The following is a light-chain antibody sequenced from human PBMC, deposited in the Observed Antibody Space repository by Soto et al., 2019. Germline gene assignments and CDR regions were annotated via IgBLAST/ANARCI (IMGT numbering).Light chain of an antibody. CDR1: QGISSTS. J-gene: IGKJ1*01. CDR2: GGS. Sequence: EIVLTQSPGTLSLSPGERATLSCRASQGISSTSLAWYQQKPGQAPRLLIYGGSSRATGIPDRFSGSGSGTDFTLSISRLEPEDFAVYYCQQYGSSPPWMFGQGTKVDIK. CDR3: QQYGSSPPWM. V-gene: IGKV3-20*01.